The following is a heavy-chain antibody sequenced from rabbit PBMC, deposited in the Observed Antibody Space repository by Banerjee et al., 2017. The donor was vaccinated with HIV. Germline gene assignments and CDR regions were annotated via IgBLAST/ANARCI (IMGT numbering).Heavy chain of an antibody. V-gene: IGHV1S45*01. CDR1: GFDFSSNA. D-gene: IGHD6-1*01. Sequence: QEQLVESGGGLVTLGGSLKLSCKASGFDFSSNAMCWVRQAPGKGPEWIACIYTGSSGNTYYASWAKGRFTISKTSSTTVTLQMTSLTAADTATYFCARGYTGYGGYGYATDFRLDLWGPGTLVTVS. CDR3: ARGYTGYGGYGYATDFRLDL. J-gene: IGHJ3*01. CDR2: IYTGSSGNT.